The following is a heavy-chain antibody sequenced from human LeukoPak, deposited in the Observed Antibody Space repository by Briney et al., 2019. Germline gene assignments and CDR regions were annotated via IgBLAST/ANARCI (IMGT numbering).Heavy chain of an antibody. J-gene: IGHJ5*02. D-gene: IGHD3-10*01. V-gene: IGHV3-23*01. Sequence: GGSLRLSCAASGFTFSTYGMHWVRQAPGKGLEWVSAISGSGGSTYYTDSVKGRFTISRDNSKNTLYLQMNSLRAEDTAVYYCAKELDYYGSGSYSSHPWGQGTLVTVSS. CDR3: AKELDYYGSGSYSSHP. CDR2: ISGSGGST. CDR1: GFTFSTYG.